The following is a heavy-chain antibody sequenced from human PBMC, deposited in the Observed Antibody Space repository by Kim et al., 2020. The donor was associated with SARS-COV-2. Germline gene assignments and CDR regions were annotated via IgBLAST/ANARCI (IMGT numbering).Heavy chain of an antibody. J-gene: IGHJ6*02. D-gene: IGHD1-26*01. CDR2: IIPIFGTA. CDR1: GGTFSSYA. V-gene: IGHV1-69*13. Sequence: SVKVSCKASGGTFSSYAISWVRQAPGQGLEWMGGIIPIFGTANYAQKFQGRVTITADESTSTAYMELSSLRSEDTAVYYCARDRGGCYLLYWYYYGMDVWCQGTTVTVSS. CDR3: ARDRGGCYLLYWYYYGMDV.